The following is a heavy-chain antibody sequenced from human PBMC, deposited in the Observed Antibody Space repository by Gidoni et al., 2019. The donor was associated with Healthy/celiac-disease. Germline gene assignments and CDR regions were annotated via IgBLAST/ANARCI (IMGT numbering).Heavy chain of an antibody. Sequence: QVQLQESGPGLVKPSETLSLTCTVSGGSISSYYWSWIRQPPGKGLEWIGYIYYSGSTNYNPSLKSRVTISVDTSKNQFSLKLSSVTAADTAGYYCAGIPLGYFSSTSCYEGWFDPWGQGTLVTVSS. CDR2: IYYSGST. CDR1: GGSISSYY. CDR3: AGIPLGYFSSTSCYEGWFDP. V-gene: IGHV4-59*01. J-gene: IGHJ5*02. D-gene: IGHD2-2*01.